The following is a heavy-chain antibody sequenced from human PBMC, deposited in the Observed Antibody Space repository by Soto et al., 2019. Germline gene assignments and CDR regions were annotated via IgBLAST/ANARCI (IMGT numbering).Heavy chain of an antibody. V-gene: IGHV4-30-4*01. D-gene: IGHD1-26*01. CDR2: IYYSGST. J-gene: IGHJ2*01. CDR1: GGSISSGYYY. CDR3: ARAVGARHPDFDL. Sequence: QVQLQESGPGLVKPSQTLSLTCTVSGGSISSGYYYWSWIRPPQGMGLEWIGYIYYSGSTYYNPSLKSRVTISVDTSKNQFSLKLSSVTAADTAVYYCARAVGARHPDFDLWGRGTLVTVSS.